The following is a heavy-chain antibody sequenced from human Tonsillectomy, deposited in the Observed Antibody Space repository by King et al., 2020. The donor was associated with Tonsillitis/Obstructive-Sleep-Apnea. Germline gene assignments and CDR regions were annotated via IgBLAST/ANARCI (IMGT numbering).Heavy chain of an antibody. CDR1: GFTFSNYA. D-gene: IGHD5-12*01. CDR2: ISGTGGST. J-gene: IGHJ4*02. CDR3: AEDLINLGYINGPDWDY. Sequence: DVQLVESGGGLVQPGGSLRLSCAASGFTFSNYAMTWVRQAPGKGLEWVSTISGTGGSTYYADSVKGRFTISRDNSKNTLYLQVNSLRAEDTAVYYCAEDLINLGYINGPDWDYWGQGTLVTVSS. V-gene: IGHV3-23*04.